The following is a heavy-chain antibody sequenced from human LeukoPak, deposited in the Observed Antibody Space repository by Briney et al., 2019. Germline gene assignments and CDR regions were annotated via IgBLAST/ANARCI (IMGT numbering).Heavy chain of an antibody. CDR2: MNEDGSIT. Sequence: PGGSLRLSCAASGFTFSRYWMHWVRQGPGKELIWVARMNEDGSITNYADSVRGRFTISRDNARNTLYLQMNSLRAEDTALYYCSKDLRGRDDSWGRGTLVTVSS. V-gene: IGHV3-74*01. CDR3: SKDLRGRDDS. CDR1: GFTFSRYW. J-gene: IGHJ4*02.